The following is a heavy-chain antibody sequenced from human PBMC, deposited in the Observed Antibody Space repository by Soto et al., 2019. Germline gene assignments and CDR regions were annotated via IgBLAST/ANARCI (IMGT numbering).Heavy chain of an antibody. V-gene: IGHV4-59*08. D-gene: IGHD5-18*01. J-gene: IGHJ5*02. CDR1: GGSISSYY. CDR3: ARWGVDTAMVTEWFDP. Sequence: QVQLQESGPGLVKPSETLSLTCTVSGGSISSYYWSWIRQPPGKGLEWIGYVYYSGSTGYNPSLKSRVTLSADTSKNQLSRKLSSVTAADTAVYYCARWGVDTAMVTEWFDPWGQGTLVTVS. CDR2: VYYSGST.